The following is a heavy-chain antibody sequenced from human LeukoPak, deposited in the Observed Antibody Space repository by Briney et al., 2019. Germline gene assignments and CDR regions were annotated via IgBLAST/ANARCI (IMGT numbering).Heavy chain of an antibody. CDR2: MNPNSGNT. D-gene: IGHD3-10*01. J-gene: IGHJ4*02. CDR3: ARGPYGSGIDY. CDR1: GYTFTSYD. V-gene: IGHV1-8*01. Sequence: ASVKVSFKASGYTFTSYDINWVRQAPGQGLEWMGWMNPNSGNTGYAQKFQGRVTMTRNTSISTAHMELSSLRSEDTAVYYCARGPYGSGIDYWGQGTLVTVSS.